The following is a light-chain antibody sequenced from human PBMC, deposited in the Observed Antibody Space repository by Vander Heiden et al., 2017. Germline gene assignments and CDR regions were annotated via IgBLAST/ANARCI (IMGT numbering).Light chain of an antibody. CDR1: QGISSY. Sequence: AIRMTQSPSSFSASTGDRVTITCRASQGISSYLAWYQQKPGKAPKLLIYAASTLQSGVPSRFSGSGSGTDFTLTISCLQSEDFATYYCQQYYSYPPYTFGRGPSWRSN. V-gene: IGKV1-8*01. CDR2: AAS. CDR3: QQYYSYPPYT. J-gene: IGKJ2*01.